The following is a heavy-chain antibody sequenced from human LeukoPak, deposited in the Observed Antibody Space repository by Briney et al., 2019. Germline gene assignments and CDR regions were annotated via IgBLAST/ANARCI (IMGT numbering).Heavy chain of an antibody. D-gene: IGHD3-22*01. V-gene: IGHV3-30-3*01. CDR3: ARFDYDSSGYGTFDY. J-gene: IGHJ4*02. Sequence: WGSLRLSCAASGFTFSSYAMHWVRQAPGKGLEWVAVISYDGSNKYYADSVKGRFTISRDNSKNTLYLQMNSLRAEDTAVYYCARFDYDSSGYGTFDYWGQGTLVTVSS. CDR1: GFTFSSYA. CDR2: ISYDGSNK.